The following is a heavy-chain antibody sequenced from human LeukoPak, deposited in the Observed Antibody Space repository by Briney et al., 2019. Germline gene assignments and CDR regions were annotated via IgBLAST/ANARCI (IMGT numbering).Heavy chain of an antibody. CDR2: ISGSGGST. V-gene: IGHV3-23*01. CDR1: GITFSSHA. J-gene: IGHJ4*02. D-gene: IGHD5-18*01. Sequence: GGSLRLSCAASGITFSSHAMSWVRQAPGKGLEWVSVISGSGGSTDYADSVKGRFTISRDNSKNTLYLQMNSLRAEDTAVYYCARDGYSFGHDFDYWGQGTLVTVSS. CDR3: ARDGYSFGHDFDY.